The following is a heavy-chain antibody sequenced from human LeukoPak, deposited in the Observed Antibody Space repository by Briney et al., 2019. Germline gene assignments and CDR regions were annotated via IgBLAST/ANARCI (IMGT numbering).Heavy chain of an antibody. Sequence: GESLKISCKGSGYSFTSYWIGWVRQMPGKGLEWMGIIYPGDSDTRYSPSFQGQVTISADKSISTAYLQWSSLKASDTAMYYCARGSRVVVTSTPPEFDYWGQGTLVTVSS. CDR3: ARGSRVVVTSTPPEFDY. J-gene: IGHJ4*02. CDR1: GYSFTSYW. V-gene: IGHV5-51*01. CDR2: IYPGDSDT. D-gene: IGHD2-21*02.